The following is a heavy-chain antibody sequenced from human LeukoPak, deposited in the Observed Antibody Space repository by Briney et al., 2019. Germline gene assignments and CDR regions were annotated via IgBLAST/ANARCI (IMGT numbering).Heavy chain of an antibody. CDR2: IYHNGNT. CDR3: ARRRGLSTYWYVDY. D-gene: IGHD2-2*01. J-gene: IGHJ4*02. V-gene: IGHV4-34*01. CDR1: GGSFSDIY. Sequence: PSETLSLTCGVYGGSFSDIYWTWVRQPPGKGLEWIGEIYHNGNTNYNPSLMSRVTTSVDTSKNQFSLRLTSVTAADTAVYYCARRRGLSTYWYVDYWGQGTLVTVSS.